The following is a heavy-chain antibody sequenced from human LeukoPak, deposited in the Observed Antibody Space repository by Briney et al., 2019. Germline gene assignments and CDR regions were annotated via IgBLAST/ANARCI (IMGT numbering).Heavy chain of an antibody. V-gene: IGHV4-34*01. D-gene: IGHD2-2*01. CDR3: ARAKDIVVVPAANLDY. CDR2: INHSGRT. Sequence: PSETLSLTCAVYGGSFSGYYWSWIRQPPGKGLEWIGEINHSGRTNYNPSLKSRVTISVDTSKNQFSLKLSSVTAADTAVYYCARAKDIVVVPAANLDYWGQGTLVTVSS. CDR1: GGSFSGYY. J-gene: IGHJ4*02.